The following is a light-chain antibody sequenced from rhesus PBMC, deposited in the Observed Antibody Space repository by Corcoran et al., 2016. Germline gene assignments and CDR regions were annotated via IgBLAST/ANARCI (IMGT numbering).Light chain of an antibody. CDR2: AAS. CDR1: QGITND. Sequence: DIQMTQSPSSLSASVGDRVTITCRASQGITNDLAWYQQKPGETPKLLIYAASSLQSGVPSRFSGRGSGTNFTLTNSSRQYEDFATYYCQHYYSTPWTFGQGTKVEIK. J-gene: IGKJ1*01. V-gene: IGKV1-33*02. CDR3: QHYYSTPWT.